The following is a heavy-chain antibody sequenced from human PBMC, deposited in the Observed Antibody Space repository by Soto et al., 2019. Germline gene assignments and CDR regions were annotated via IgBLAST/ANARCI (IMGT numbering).Heavy chain of an antibody. D-gene: IGHD2-15*01. CDR1: GYKFTRSP. Sequence: ASVTVSCKASGYKFTRSPMNSVLQARGQRLEWMGWINPDNGNTKSSQKFQDRVIITRDTSASTAYMDLSSLRSEDTAVYYCARGIATGQLDPWGQGTLVTVSS. J-gene: IGHJ5*02. V-gene: IGHV1-3*01. CDR2: INPDNGNT. CDR3: ARGIATGQLDP.